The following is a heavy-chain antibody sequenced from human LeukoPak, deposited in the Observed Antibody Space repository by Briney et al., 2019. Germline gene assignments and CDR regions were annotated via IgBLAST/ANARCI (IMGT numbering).Heavy chain of an antibody. CDR3: ARDRRGVFDY. CDR2: VYYNGDI. V-gene: IGHV4-59*12. D-gene: IGHD3-10*01. CDR1: GVPISTYY. Sequence: SETLSLTCSVSGVPISTYYWSWLRQSPGKGLEWIAYVYYNGDIMYNPSLKSRVTISVDTSKNQFSLKLSSVTAADTAVYYCARDRRGVFDYWGQGTLVTVSS. J-gene: IGHJ4*02.